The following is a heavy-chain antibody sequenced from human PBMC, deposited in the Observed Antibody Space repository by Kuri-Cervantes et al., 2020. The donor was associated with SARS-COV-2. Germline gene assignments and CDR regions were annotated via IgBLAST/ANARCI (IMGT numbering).Heavy chain of an antibody. CDR1: GGTLSTYT. V-gene: IGHV1-69*02. D-gene: IGHD7-27*01. CDR2: IIPVLRVE. CDR3: AVLTGESGPYYYYYGMDV. J-gene: IGHJ6*02. Sequence: SVKVSCKASGGTLSTYTVTWVRQAPGQGLEWMGRIIPVLRVENYAQKFQGRVTITADKSTNTAYMELTSLRSEDTAVYYCAVLTGESGPYYYYYGMDVWGQGTTVTVSS.